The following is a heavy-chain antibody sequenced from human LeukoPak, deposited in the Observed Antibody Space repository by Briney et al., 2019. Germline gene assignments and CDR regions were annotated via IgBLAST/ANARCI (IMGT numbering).Heavy chain of an antibody. CDR2: INSDGSST. J-gene: IGHJ6*03. V-gene: IGHV3-74*01. Sequence: GGSLRLSCAASGFTFSSYWMHWVRQAPGKGLVWVSRINSDGSSTSYADSVKGRFTISRDNAKNTLYLQMNSLRAEDTAVYYCARYEVDYDFWSGYYTGYRYYYMDVWGKGTTVTVSS. CDR3: ARYEVDYDFWSGYYTGYRYYYMDV. CDR1: GFTFSSYW. D-gene: IGHD3-3*01.